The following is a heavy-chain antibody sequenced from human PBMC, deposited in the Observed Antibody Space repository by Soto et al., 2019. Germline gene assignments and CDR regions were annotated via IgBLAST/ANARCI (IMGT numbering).Heavy chain of an antibody. D-gene: IGHD3-10*01. J-gene: IGHJ6*02. CDR1: GGTFSSYA. CDR2: IIPIFGTA. V-gene: IGHV1-69*01. CDR3: AVTMVRGVIGYYYYGMDV. Sequence: QVQLVQSGAEVKKPGSSVKVSCKASGGTFSSYAISWVRQAPGQGLEWMGGIIPIFGTANYAQKFQGRVTITADESTRTAYMELSSLRSEDTAVYYCAVTMVRGVIGYYYYGMDVWGQGTTVTVSS.